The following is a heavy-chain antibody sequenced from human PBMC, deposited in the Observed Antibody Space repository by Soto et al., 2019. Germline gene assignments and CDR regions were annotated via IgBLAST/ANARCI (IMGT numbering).Heavy chain of an antibody. CDR2: IKSKTDGGTT. Sequence: EVQLVESGGGLVKPGGSLRLSCAASGFTFSNARMSWVRQAPGKGLEWVGRIKSKTDGGTTDYAAPVKGRFTISRDDSKNTLYLQMNSLKTEDTAVYYCLETDYYYYGMDVWGQGTTVTVSS. CDR3: LETDYYYYGMDV. V-gene: IGHV3-15*01. D-gene: IGHD2-21*02. CDR1: GFTFSNAR. J-gene: IGHJ6*02.